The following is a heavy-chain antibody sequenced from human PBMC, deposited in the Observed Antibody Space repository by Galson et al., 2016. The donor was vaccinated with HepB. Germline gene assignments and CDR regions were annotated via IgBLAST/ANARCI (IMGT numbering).Heavy chain of an antibody. CDR2: IYSGGST. CDR1: GFSVSSNY. CDR3: ARHPRGPWLVDS. J-gene: IGHJ4*02. V-gene: IGHV3-66*04. Sequence: SLRLSCAASGFSVSSNYIIWVRQAPGKGLEWVSAIYSGGSTYYADAVKGHFTVSRDNPKNTVYLQMNSLRAADTAVYYCARHPRGPWLVDSWGQGTLVAVSS. D-gene: IGHD6-19*01.